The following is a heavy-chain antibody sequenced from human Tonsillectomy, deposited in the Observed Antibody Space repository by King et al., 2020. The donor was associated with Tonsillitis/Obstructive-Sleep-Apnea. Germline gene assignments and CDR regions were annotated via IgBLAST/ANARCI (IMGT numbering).Heavy chain of an antibody. D-gene: IGHD3-3*01. J-gene: IGHJ6*02. CDR3: AKGDDYFWRGYYYYGMDV. V-gene: IGHV3-23*04. CDR1: GFTFGSYA. Sequence: QLVQSGGGLVQPGGSLRLSCAASGFTFGSYAMSWVRQAPGKGLEWFSAISGSDGSTYYADSVKGRFTVSRDNSKNTLYLQMNSLRAEDTAVYYCAKGDDYFWRGYYYYGMDVWGQGTTVTVSS. CDR2: ISGSDGST.